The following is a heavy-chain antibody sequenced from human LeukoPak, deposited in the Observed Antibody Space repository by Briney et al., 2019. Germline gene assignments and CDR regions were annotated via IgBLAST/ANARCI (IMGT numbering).Heavy chain of an antibody. J-gene: IGHJ4*02. CDR2: INPNIIGT. V-gene: IGHV1-2*02. CDR3: ARDSGGSSWYSDY. D-gene: IGHD6-13*01. CDR1: GYTFTDYY. Sequence: ASVKVSCKASGYTFTDYYMHWVRQAPGRGLEWMGWINPNIIGTKYAQKFQGRVTMTRDTSIRTVYMELSRLTSDDTAVYYCARDSGGSSWYSDYWGQGTLVTVSS.